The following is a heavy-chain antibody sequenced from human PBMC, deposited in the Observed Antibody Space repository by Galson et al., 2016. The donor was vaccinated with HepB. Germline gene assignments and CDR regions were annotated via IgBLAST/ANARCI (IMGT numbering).Heavy chain of an antibody. D-gene: IGHD1-1*01. CDR3: ARVTLEPTRAKFDS. Sequence: SETLSLTCAVSGGSINSSDWWSWVRQVPGKGLEWIGEIYETGTANHNPSLTRRLTMSVDKSKNQFSLNLSDVTAADTAIYYCARVTLEPTRAKFDSWGQGTLVTVSS. CDR2: IYETGTA. CDR1: GGSINSSDW. J-gene: IGHJ4*02. V-gene: IGHV4-4*02.